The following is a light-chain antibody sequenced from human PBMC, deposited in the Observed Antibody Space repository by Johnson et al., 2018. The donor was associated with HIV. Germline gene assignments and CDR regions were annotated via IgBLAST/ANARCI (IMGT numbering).Light chain of an antibody. CDR2: ENN. J-gene: IGLJ1*01. CDR3: ATWVGSLPIGGV. Sequence: QSVLTQPPSVSAAPGQKVTISCSGSSSNIGNNYVSWYQQLPGTAPKVLIYENNKRPSGIPDRLSGPKSGTSATLGITRLHTGEEAYYYCATWVGSLPIGGVFGTGTKVTVL. CDR1: SSNIGNNY. V-gene: IGLV1-51*02.